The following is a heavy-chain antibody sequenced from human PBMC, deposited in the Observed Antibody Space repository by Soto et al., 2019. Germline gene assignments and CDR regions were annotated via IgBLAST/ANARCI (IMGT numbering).Heavy chain of an antibody. CDR1: GGTFSSYA. D-gene: IGHD4-17*01. V-gene: IGHV1-69*12. CDR2: IIPIFGTA. J-gene: IGHJ6*01. Sequence: QVQLVQSGAEVKKPGSSVKVSCKASGGTFSSYAISWVRQAPGQGLEWMGGIIPIFGTANYAQKFQGRVTITADESTSTDYMDLSSLRSEDTAVYYCASPPTTGNSYYYGMDVWGQGTTVTVSS. CDR3: ASPPTTGNSYYYGMDV.